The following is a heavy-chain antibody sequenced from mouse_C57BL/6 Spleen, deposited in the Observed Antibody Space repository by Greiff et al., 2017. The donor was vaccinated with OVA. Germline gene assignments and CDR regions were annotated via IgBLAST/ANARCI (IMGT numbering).Heavy chain of an antibody. Sequence: VQLQQSGAELVRPGASVTLSCKASGYTFTDYEMHWVKQTPVHGLEWIGAIDPETGGTAYNQKFKGKAILTADKSSSTAYMELRSLTSEDSAVYYCTPNWDEDYFDYWGQGTTLTVSS. CDR2: IDPETGGT. J-gene: IGHJ2*01. D-gene: IGHD4-1*01. V-gene: IGHV1-15*01. CDR1: GYTFTDYE. CDR3: TPNWDEDYFDY.